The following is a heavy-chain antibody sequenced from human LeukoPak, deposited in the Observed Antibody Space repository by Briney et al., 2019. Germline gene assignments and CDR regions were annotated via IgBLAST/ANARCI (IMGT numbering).Heavy chain of an antibody. CDR1: GLIFSSSE. D-gene: IGHD2-15*01. CDR3: ARDRRCSGGSCYYFDY. J-gene: IGHJ4*02. Sequence: GGSLRLSCAASGLIFSSSEMNWVRQAPGKGLEWVANLKQDGSEKYYVDSVLGRFTLSRDNAKNSLYLQVNSLRAEDTAVYYCARDRRCSGGSCYYFDYWGQGTLVIVPS. V-gene: IGHV3-7*04. CDR2: LKQDGSEK.